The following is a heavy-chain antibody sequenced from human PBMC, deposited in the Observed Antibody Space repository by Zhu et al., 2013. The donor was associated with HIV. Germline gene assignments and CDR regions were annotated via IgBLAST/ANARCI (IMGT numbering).Heavy chain of an antibody. Sequence: QVQLVQSGAEVKKPGASVKVSCKASGYTFTSYGISWVRQAPGQGLEWMGWISAYNGNTNYAQKLQGRVTMTTDTSTSTAYMELRSLRSDDTAVYYCAREGRIVGYYYYYGMDVWGQGTTVTASS. J-gene: IGHJ6*02. CDR3: AREGRIVGYYYYYGMDV. V-gene: IGHV1-18*01. CDR2: ISAYNGNT. D-gene: IGHD1-26*01. CDR1: GYTFTSYG.